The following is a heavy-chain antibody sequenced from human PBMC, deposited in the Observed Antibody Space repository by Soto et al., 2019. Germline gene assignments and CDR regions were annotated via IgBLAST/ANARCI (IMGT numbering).Heavy chain of an antibody. CDR2: IISSSSYI. D-gene: IGHD1-7*01. CDR3: ARDATGTTSF. J-gene: IGHJ4*02. Sequence: GGSLSLSCAASGFTFSSYIMNWVRQAPGKGLEWVSSIISSSSYIYYADSVKGRFTIPRDNAKNSLCLQMNSLRAEDTAVYYCARDATGTTSFWGQGTLVTVSS. V-gene: IGHV3-21*01. CDR1: GFTFSSYI.